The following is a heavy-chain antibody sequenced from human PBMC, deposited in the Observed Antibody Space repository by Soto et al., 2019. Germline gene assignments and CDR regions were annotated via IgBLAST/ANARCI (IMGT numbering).Heavy chain of an antibody. V-gene: IGHV3-33*01. CDR2: IWYDGSNK. CDR1: GFTFSSYG. D-gene: IGHD3-3*01. CDR3: ARMTYYDFWSVHPDFDY. J-gene: IGHJ4*02. Sequence: QVQLVESGGGVVQPGRSLRLSCAASGFTFSSYGMHWVRQAPGKGLEWVAVIWYDGSNKYYADSVKGRFTISRDNSKNTLYLQMNSLRAEDTAVYYCARMTYYDFWSVHPDFDYWGQGTLVTVSS.